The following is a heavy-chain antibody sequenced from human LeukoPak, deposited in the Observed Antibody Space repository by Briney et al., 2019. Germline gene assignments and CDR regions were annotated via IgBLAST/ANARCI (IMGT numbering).Heavy chain of an antibody. CDR1: GFTFSNYY. V-gene: IGHV3-74*01. D-gene: IGHD2-15*01. Sequence: GGSLRLSCAASGFTFSNYYMHWVRQAPGKGLVWVSRINSDGSSRSYADSVRGRFTISRDNAKNTLYLQMNSLRAEDTAVYYCARAVACNAFDIWGQGTRVTVSS. J-gene: IGHJ3*02. CDR2: INSDGSSR. CDR3: ARAVACNAFDI.